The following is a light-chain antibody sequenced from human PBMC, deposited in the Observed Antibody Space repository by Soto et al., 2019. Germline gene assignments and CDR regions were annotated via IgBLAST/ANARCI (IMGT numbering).Light chain of an antibody. CDR3: QQYYSTPHT. J-gene: IGKJ2*01. Sequence: DIVMTQSPDSLAVSLGERATINYKSSQSILYSSNSKIYLAWYQQKQGQPPRLLIYWASTRESGVPDRFSGSGSGTVFTLTIDSLQAEDVAIYYCQQYYSTPHTFGQGTKLEIK. CDR1: QSILYSSNSKIY. V-gene: IGKV4-1*01. CDR2: WAS.